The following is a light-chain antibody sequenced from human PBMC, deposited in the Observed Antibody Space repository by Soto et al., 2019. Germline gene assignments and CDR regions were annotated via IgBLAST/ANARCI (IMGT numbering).Light chain of an antibody. V-gene: IGKV3-15*01. Sequence: EVVMTQSPATLSASPGERVTLSCRASESVRNNLAWYQQRPGQAPRLLIHGASTRATGISARFSGSGSGTEFTLTISNLQPEYFAVYYCQQYNDWRTFGQGTKVEIK. J-gene: IGKJ1*01. CDR1: ESVRNN. CDR2: GAS. CDR3: QQYNDWRT.